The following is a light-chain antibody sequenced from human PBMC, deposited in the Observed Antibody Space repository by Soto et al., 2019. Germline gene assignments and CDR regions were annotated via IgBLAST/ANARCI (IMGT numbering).Light chain of an antibody. CDR1: QSISSF. CDR2: AAS. CDR3: QQRSSTTLT. V-gene: IGKV1-39*01. Sequence: DIQMTQSPSSRSSSLGDRVTITCRASQSISSFLNWYQQKPGKPPNLLIYAASSLQSGVPSRFSGSGSGTDFTLTISSLQNEDFATYYCQQRSSTTLTFGGGTKVDIK. J-gene: IGKJ4*01.